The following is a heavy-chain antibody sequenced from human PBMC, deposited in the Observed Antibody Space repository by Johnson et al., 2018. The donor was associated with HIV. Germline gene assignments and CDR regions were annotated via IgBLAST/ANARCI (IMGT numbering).Heavy chain of an antibody. D-gene: IGHD4-17*01. V-gene: IGHV3-30*04. Sequence: QVQLVESGGGVVQPGRSVRLSCAASGLNFSDYGMHWVRQAPGKGLEWVAVISFDGSNEYYADSVKGRFTISRDNSKNTLYLQMNSLRVEDTAVYYCARALGDYGDYVNAFDIWGQGTMVTVSS. CDR2: ISFDGSNE. J-gene: IGHJ3*02. CDR3: ARALGDYGDYVNAFDI. CDR1: GLNFSDYG.